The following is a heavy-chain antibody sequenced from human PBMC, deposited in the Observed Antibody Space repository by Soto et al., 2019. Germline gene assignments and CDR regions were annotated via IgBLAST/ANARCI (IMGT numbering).Heavy chain of an antibody. CDR3: ASSITQLLTD. J-gene: IGHJ4*02. Sequence: EVQLVESGGGSVQPGGSLRLSCTAYGFSVSDHFMDWVRQTPGKGLEWVGQIRNRARGDTTFYAASVKGRFTVSRDDSRNSLYLQMNSLKTEDTAVYYCASSITQLLTDWGQGTLVAVAS. CDR2: IRNRARGDTT. V-gene: IGHV3-72*01. CDR1: GFSVSDHF. D-gene: IGHD6-13*01.